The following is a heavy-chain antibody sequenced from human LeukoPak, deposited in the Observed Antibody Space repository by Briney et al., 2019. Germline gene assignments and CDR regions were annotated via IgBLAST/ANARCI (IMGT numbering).Heavy chain of an antibody. V-gene: IGHV4-34*01. CDR1: GGSFSGYY. Sequence: PSETLSLTCAVYGGSFSGYYWSWIRQPPGKGLEWIGEINHSGSTNYNPSLKSRVTISVDTSKNQFSLKLSSVTAADTAVYYCARCPQYYDFWSGRFPRYGRFDPWGQGTLVTVSS. D-gene: IGHD3-3*01. CDR3: ARCPQYYDFWSGRFPRYGRFDP. J-gene: IGHJ5*02. CDR2: INHSGST.